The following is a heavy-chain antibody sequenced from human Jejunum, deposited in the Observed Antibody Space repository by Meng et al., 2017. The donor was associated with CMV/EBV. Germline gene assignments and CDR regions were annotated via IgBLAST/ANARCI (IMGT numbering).Heavy chain of an antibody. CDR3: TRARDY. Sequence: LRLSCAASGFNFKDYWMDWVRQAPGRGLEWVANIRYDGGERYYVNSVEGRFFIYRDNARNTLYLQMNSLRGDDSAIYYCTRARDYWGQGTPVTVSS. V-gene: IGHV3-7*04. CDR1: GFNFKDYW. CDR2: IRYDGGER. J-gene: IGHJ4*02.